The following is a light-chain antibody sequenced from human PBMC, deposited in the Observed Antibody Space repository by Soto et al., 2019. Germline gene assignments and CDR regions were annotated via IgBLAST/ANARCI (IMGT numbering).Light chain of an antibody. J-gene: IGLJ2*01. CDR2: EDN. CDR3: CSYAGRSTFDVV. V-gene: IGLV2-23*02. CDR1: SSDVGSYNL. Sequence: QSALTQPASVSGSPGQSITISCTGTSSDVGSYNLVSWYQQHPGKAPKLMISEDNKRPSGVSNRFSGSKSGNTASLTISGLQAEDEADYYCCSYAGRSTFDVVFGGGTKLTVL.